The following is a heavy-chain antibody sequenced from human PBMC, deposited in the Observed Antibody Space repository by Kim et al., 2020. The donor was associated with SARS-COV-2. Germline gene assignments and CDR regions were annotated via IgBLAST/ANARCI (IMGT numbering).Heavy chain of an antibody. D-gene: IGHD3-10*01. CDR3: ARARFGELLDAFDI. Sequence: TPSPKSRVTISVATSKNQFSLKLSSVTAADTAVYYCARARFGELLDAFDIWGQGTMVTVSS. J-gene: IGHJ3*02. V-gene: IGHV4-4*08.